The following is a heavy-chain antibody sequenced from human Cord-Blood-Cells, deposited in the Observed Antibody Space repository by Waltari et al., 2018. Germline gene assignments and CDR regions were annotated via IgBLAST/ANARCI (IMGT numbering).Heavy chain of an antibody. J-gene: IGHJ4*02. CDR1: GGTFSSYA. CDR3: ATPTRDAYCSGGSCYSYFDY. V-gene: IGHV1-69*01. D-gene: IGHD2-15*01. CDR2: IIPIFGTA. Sequence: QVQLVQSGAEVKKPGSSVKVSCKASGGTFSSYAISWVRQAPGQGLEWMGGIIPIFGTANYAQKFQGRVTITADESTITAYMELSSLRSEDTAVYYCATPTRDAYCSGGSCYSYFDYWGQGTLVTVSS.